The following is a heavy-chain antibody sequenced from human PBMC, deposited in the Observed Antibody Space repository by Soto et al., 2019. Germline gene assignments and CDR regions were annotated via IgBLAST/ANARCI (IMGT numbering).Heavy chain of an antibody. D-gene: IGHD3-22*01. CDR2: IYHSGST. Sequence: RSLTCAVSGGSISSSNWWSWVRQPPGKGLEWIGEIYHSGSTNYNPSLKSRVTISVDKSKNQFPLKLSSVTAADTAVYYCARSPDSSGYYPRRYYYGMDVWGQGTTVTVSS. CDR1: GGSISSSNW. J-gene: IGHJ6*02. V-gene: IGHV4-4*02. CDR3: ARSPDSSGYYPRRYYYGMDV.